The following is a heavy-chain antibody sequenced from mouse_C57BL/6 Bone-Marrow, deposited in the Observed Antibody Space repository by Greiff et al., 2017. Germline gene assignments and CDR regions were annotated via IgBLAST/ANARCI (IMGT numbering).Heavy chain of an antibody. CDR2: ISNGGGST. CDR1: GFTFSDYY. Sequence: EVQGVESGGGLVQPGGSLKLSCAASGFTFSDYYMYWVRQTPEKRLEWVAYISNGGGSTYYPDTVKGRFTISRDNAKNTLYLQMSRLNSEDTAMYYCASHQAWFAYWGQGTLVTVSA. CDR3: ASHQAWFAY. V-gene: IGHV5-12*01. J-gene: IGHJ3*01.